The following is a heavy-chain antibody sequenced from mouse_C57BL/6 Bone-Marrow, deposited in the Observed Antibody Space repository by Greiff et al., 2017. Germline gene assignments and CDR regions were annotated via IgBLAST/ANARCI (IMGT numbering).Heavy chain of an antibody. CDR3: TTPFTTVVATSDV. J-gene: IGHJ1*03. Sequence: VQLQQSGAELVRPGASVKLSCTASGFNIKDYYMHWVKQRPEQGLEWIGRIDPEDGDTEYAPKFQGKATMTADTSSNTAYLQLSSLTSEDSAVYYCTTPFTTVVATSDVWGTGTTVTGSS. D-gene: IGHD1-1*01. CDR1: GFNIKDYY. V-gene: IGHV14-1*01. CDR2: IDPEDGDT.